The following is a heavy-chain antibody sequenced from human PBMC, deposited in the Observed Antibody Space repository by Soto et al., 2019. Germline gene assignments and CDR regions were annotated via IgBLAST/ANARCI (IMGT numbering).Heavy chain of an antibody. CDR2: ILYDGNSA. J-gene: IGHJ4*02. Sequence: QVHLVESGGGVVQPGRSLRLSCAASGFTFSNYIMHWVRQAPGKGPEWVAVILYDGNSAYYADSVKGRFTISRDNSKNTLYLEMNSLRPGDTAVYYCTREDYWGQGTLVTVSS. CDR3: TREDY. V-gene: IGHV3-30-3*01. CDR1: GFTFSNYI.